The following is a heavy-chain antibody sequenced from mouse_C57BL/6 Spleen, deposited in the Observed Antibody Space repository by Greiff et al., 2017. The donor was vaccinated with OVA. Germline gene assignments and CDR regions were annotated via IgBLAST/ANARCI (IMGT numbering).Heavy chain of an antibody. J-gene: IGHJ2*01. V-gene: IGHV2-9-1*01. Sequence: VQLQQSGPGLVAPSQSLSITCTVSGFSLTSYAISWVRQPPGKGLEWLGVIWTGGGTNYNSALKSRLSISKDNSKSHVFLKMNSLQTDDTARYYCARLPMVTTGDYFDYWGQGTTLTVSS. CDR1: GFSLTSYA. CDR3: ARLPMVTTGDYFDY. CDR2: IWTGGGT. D-gene: IGHD2-2*01.